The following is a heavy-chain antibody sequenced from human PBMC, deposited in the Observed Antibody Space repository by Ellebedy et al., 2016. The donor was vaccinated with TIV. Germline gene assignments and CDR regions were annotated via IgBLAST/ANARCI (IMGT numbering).Heavy chain of an antibody. CDR2: ISYDGSNK. CDR1: GFTFSSYA. D-gene: IGHD3-16*01. J-gene: IGHJ6*04. V-gene: IGHV3-30-3*01. CDR3: ASYAYV. Sequence: GESLKISXAASGFTFSSYAMHWVRQAPGKGLEWVAVISYDGSNKYYADSVKGRFTISRDNSKNTLYLQMNSLRAEDTAVYYCASYAYVWGKGTTVTVSS.